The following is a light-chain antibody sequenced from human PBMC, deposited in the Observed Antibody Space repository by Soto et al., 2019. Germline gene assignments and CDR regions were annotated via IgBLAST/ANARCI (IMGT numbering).Light chain of an antibody. V-gene: IGLV2-14*01. CDR3: SSYTPSSTWV. J-gene: IGLJ3*02. CDR1: SSDVGGYNY. CDR2: DVS. Sequence: QSALTQPASVSASPGQSITISCTGTSSDVGGYNYVSWYQQHPGKAPKPMIYDVSNRPSGVSNRFSGSKSGNTASLTISGLPAGDGADYYCSSYTPSSTWVFGGGTKLTVL.